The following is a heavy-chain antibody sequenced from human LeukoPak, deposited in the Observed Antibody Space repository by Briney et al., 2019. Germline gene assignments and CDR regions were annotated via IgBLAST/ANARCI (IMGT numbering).Heavy chain of an antibody. V-gene: IGHV4-4*07. CDR2: IYITGST. CDR1: GGSIINYY. Sequence: ASETLSLTCTVSGGSIINYYWSWIRQSAGTGLEWVGRIYITGSTNYNPSLQSRLSMSVDTSKNQFSLRLTSVSAADTAVYYCARLKYYDSTGYSPGYYMDVWGKGTTVTVSS. D-gene: IGHD3-22*01. CDR3: ARLKYYDSTGYSPGYYMDV. J-gene: IGHJ6*03.